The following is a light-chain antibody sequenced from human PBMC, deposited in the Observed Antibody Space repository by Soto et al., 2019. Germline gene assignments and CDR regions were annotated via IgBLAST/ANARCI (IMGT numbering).Light chain of an antibody. CDR1: QSVNSNY. V-gene: IGKV3-20*01. CDR2: AAS. Sequence: EIVLTQSPGTLSLSPGERATLSCRSRQSVNSNYLAWYQQKPGQAPRLLIYAASSRAAGFPDRFSGSGSETDFTLTISRLEPEDFAVYYCQQYGGSPWTFGQGTKVEIK. J-gene: IGKJ1*01. CDR3: QQYGGSPWT.